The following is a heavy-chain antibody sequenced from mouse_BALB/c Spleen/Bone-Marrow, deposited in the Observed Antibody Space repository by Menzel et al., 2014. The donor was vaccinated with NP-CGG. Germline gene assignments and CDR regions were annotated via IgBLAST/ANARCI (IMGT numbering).Heavy chain of an antibody. D-gene: IGHD1-2*01. CDR1: GYSITSGYG. J-gene: IGHJ3*01. Sequence: EVQGVESGPDLVKPSQSLSLTCTVTGYSITSGYGWHWIRQFPGNKLEWMGYIPYSGSTNYNPSLKSRISITRDTSKNQFFLQLNSVTTEDTATYYCAREARTTPRFAYWGQGTLVTVSA. V-gene: IGHV3-1*02. CDR2: IPYSGST. CDR3: AREARTTPRFAY.